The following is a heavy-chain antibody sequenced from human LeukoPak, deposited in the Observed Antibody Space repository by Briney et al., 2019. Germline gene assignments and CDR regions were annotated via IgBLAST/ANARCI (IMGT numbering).Heavy chain of an antibody. V-gene: IGHV1-8*01. J-gene: IGHJ4*02. CDR3: ARVRGGYCSGGSCYSLVY. D-gene: IGHD2-15*01. CDR2: MNPNSGNT. CDR1: GYTFTSYD. Sequence: ASVKVSCKASGYTFTSYDINWVRQATGQRLEWMGWMNPNSGNTDYAQKFQGRVTMTRNASISTAYMELSSLRSEDTAVYYCARVRGGYCSGGSCYSLVYWGQGTLVTVSS.